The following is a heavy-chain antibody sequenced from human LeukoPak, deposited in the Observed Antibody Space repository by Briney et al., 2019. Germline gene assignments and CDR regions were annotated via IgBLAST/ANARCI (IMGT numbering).Heavy chain of an antibody. V-gene: IGHV4-38-2*01. CDR1: GYSISSGYF. CDR2: IYHSGST. CDR3: ARIYSSSWFLNWFDP. Sequence: PSETLSLTCAVSGYSISSGYFWGWIRQPPGKGLECIGAIYHSGSTYYNPSLKSRVTISVDTSKNQFSLKLNSVTAADTAVYYCARIYSSSWFLNWFDPWGQGTLVTVSS. J-gene: IGHJ5*02. D-gene: IGHD6-13*01.